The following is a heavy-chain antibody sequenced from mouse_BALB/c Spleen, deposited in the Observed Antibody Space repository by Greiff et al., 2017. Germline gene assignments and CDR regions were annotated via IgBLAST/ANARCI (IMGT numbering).Heavy chain of an antibody. Sequence: EVKLQESGPGLVKPSQSLSLTCTVTGYSITSDYAWNWIRQFPGNKLEWMGYISYSGSTSYNPSLKSRISITRDTSKNQFFLQLNSVTTEDTATYYCARGGGNYLFDYWGQGTTLTVSS. CDR2: ISYSGST. D-gene: IGHD2-1*01. V-gene: IGHV3-2*02. CDR1: GYSITSDYA. J-gene: IGHJ2*01. CDR3: ARGGGNYLFDY.